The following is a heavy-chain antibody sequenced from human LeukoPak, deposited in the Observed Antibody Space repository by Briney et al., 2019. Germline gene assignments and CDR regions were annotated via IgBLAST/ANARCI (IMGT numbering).Heavy chain of an antibody. CDR2: INPNSGGT. CDR1: GYSFTAYY. D-gene: IGHD2-2*02. J-gene: IGHJ4*02. V-gene: IGHV1-2*02. CDR3: ARCLGTSCNNFDY. Sequence: ASVKVSCKASGYSFTAYYMHWVRQAPGQGLEWMGWINPNSGGTDYAQIFQGRVSMTRDISTSTAYMELRSLRSDDTAVYYCARCLGTSCNNFDYWGQGTLVTVSS.